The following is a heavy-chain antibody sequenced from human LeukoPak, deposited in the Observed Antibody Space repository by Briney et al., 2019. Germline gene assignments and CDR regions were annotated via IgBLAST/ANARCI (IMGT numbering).Heavy chain of an antibody. CDR2: ISVSGNT. V-gene: IGHV3-23*01. CDR3: ATFSYAGNAGGSVGY. D-gene: IGHD4-23*01. Sequence: PGGSLRLSCAASGFTLSSYAMSWVRQAPGKGLEWVSAISVSGNTYHADSVKGRFTISRDSSKNTLYLQMNRLRAEDAAVYYCATFSYAGNAGGSVGYWGQGTLVTVSS. J-gene: IGHJ4*02. CDR1: GFTLSSYA.